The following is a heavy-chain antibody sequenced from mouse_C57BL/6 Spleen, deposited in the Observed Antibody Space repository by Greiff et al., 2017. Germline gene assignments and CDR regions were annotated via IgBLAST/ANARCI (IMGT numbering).Heavy chain of an antibody. CDR2: IDPSDSYT. Sequence: QVQLQQPGAELVKPGASVKLSCKASGYTFTSYWMQWVKQRPGQGLEWLGEIDPSDSYTNYNQKFKGKATLTVDTSSSTAYMRLSSLTSEDSAVYYCARHDYDWFAYWGQGTLVTVSA. CDR1: GYTFTSYW. V-gene: IGHV1-50*01. CDR3: ARHDYDWFAY. J-gene: IGHJ3*01. D-gene: IGHD2-4*01.